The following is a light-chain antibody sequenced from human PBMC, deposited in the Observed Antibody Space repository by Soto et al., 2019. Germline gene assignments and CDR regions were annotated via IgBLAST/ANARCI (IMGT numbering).Light chain of an antibody. J-gene: IGKJ4*01. CDR1: QDISNY. CDR3: QQYDNLLPLT. Sequence: DIQMTQSPSSLSASVGDRATITCQASQDISNYLNWYQQKPGKAPKLLIYDASNLETGVPARFSGSGSGTDFTFTISSLQPEDIATYYCQQYDNLLPLTFGGGTKVDIK. V-gene: IGKV1-33*01. CDR2: DAS.